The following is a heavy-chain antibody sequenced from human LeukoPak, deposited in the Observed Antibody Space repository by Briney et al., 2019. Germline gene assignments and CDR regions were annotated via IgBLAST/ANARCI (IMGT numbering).Heavy chain of an antibody. CDR3: ARAGGSGYDDY. D-gene: IGHD5-12*01. Sequence: GGSLRLSCAASGFTFSSYWMSWVRQAPGKGLEWVANIKQDGSEKYYVDSVKGQFTISRDNAKNSLYLQMNSLRAEDTAVYYCARAGGSGYDDYWGQGTLVTVYS. J-gene: IGHJ4*02. CDR2: IKQDGSEK. CDR1: GFTFSSYW. V-gene: IGHV3-7*01.